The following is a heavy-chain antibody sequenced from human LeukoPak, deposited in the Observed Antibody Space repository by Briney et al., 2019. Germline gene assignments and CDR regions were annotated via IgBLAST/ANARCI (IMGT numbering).Heavy chain of an antibody. CDR1: GFTFKNFV. Sequence: PGGSLRLSCAAYGFTFKNFVMHWVHQAPGKGLVWVSRVNDDGRSTHYADYVKGRFTVSRDNAKNSLYLQLNSLRVEDTAVYYCAREGEMATAEYFQHWGQGTLVTVSS. V-gene: IGHV3-74*01. D-gene: IGHD5-24*01. CDR2: VNDDGRST. CDR3: AREGEMATAEYFQH. J-gene: IGHJ1*01.